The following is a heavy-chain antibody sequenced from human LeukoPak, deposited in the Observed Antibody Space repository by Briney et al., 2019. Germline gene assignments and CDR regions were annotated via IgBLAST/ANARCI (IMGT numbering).Heavy chain of an antibody. J-gene: IGHJ4*02. D-gene: IGHD6-6*01. CDR2: IYYSGST. CDR1: GVSISSGDYY. CDR3: AKVGAGAARSVDY. Sequence: SETLSLTCSVSGVSISSGDYYWSWIRQSPGKGLEWIGYIYYSGSTYYSPSLKSRVTISVDTSKNQFSLKLSSVTAADTAVYYCAKVGAGAARSVDYWGQGTLVTVSS. V-gene: IGHV4-30-4*01.